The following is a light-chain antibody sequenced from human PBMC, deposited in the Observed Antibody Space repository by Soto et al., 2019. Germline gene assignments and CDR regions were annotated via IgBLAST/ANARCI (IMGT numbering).Light chain of an antibody. J-gene: IGKJ1*01. CDR1: LRISDT. V-gene: IGKV3-15*01. CDR2: GAS. Sequence: EVVMTQTLATLSVTPGGRATLSCRARLRISDTLAWDQQKAGQAPRLLIYGASQRATGFPARFSGRGSGPDYTLTISTLRSEDFTVYYCQQCKNWPWPLGQGTK. CDR3: QQCKNWPWP.